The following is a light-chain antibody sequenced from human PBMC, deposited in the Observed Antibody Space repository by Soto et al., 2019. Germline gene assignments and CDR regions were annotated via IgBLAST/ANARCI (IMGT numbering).Light chain of an antibody. Sequence: EIVLTQSPATLSLSPGERATLSCRASQSVSSYLAWYQQKPGQAPRLLIYDASNRATGIPARFSGSGSGTDITLIISSLEPEDFAVYYCQQRSNWPPPITFGQGTRLEIK. CDR1: QSVSSY. J-gene: IGKJ5*01. CDR3: QQRSNWPPPIT. CDR2: DAS. V-gene: IGKV3-11*01.